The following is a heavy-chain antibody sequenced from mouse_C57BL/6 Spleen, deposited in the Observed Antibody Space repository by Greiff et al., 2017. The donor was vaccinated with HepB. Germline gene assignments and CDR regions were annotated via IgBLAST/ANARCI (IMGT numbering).Heavy chain of an antibody. CDR1: GFTFSSYA. V-gene: IGHV5-4*01. CDR2: ISDGGSYT. CDR3: ARERGHLYGAWFAY. Sequence: EVKLEESGGGLVKPGGSLKLSCAASGFTFSSYAMSWVRQTPEKRLEWVATISDGGSYTYYPDNVKGRFTISRDNAKNNLYLQMSHLKSEDTAMYYCARERGHLYGAWFAYWGQGTLVTVSA. D-gene: IGHD1-1*01. J-gene: IGHJ3*01.